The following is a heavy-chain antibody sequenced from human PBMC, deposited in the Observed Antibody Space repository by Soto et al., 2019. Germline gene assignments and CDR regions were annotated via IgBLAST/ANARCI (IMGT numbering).Heavy chain of an antibody. CDR2: ISGSGGST. D-gene: IGHD2-15*01. CDR1: GFTFSSYA. Sequence: GGSLRLSCAASGFTFSSYAMSWVRQAPGKGLEWVSAISGSGGSTYYADSVKGRFTISRDNSKNTLYLQMSSLRAEDTAVYYCAKGRYCSGGSCYSGVDIWGQGTMVTVSS. V-gene: IGHV3-23*01. J-gene: IGHJ3*02. CDR3: AKGRYCSGGSCYSGVDI.